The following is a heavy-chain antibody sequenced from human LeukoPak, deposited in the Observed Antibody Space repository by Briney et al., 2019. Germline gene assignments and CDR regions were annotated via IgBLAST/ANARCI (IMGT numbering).Heavy chain of an antibody. CDR2: IYGGGSGST. CDR1: GFTFSKYT. CDR3: AKDFTPDGIWDIDY. D-gene: IGHD1-14*01. Sequence: LRLSCVASGFTFSKYTMSWVRQAPGKGLEWVSGIYGGGSGSTFYAESVEGRFTISRDNSKNTLYLQMNSLRDEDTAIYYCAKDFTPDGIWDIDYWGRGTLITVSS. J-gene: IGHJ4*02. V-gene: IGHV3-23*01.